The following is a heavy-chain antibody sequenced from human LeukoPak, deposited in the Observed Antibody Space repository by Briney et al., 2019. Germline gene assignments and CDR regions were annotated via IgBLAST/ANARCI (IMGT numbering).Heavy chain of an antibody. V-gene: IGHV3-64*01. CDR1: GFTFSSYA. J-gene: IGHJ4*02. D-gene: IGHD3-3*01. CDR3: ARDPRFWSGYYYFDY. Sequence: GGSLRLSCAASGFTFSSYAMHWVRQAPGKGLEYVSAISSNGGSTYYANSVKGRFTISRDNSKNTLYLQMGSLRAEDMAVYYCARDPRFWSGYYYFDYWGQGTLVTVSS. CDR2: ISSNGGST.